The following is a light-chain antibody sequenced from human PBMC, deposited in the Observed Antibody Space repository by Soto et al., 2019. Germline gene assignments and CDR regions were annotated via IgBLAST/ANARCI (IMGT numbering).Light chain of an antibody. CDR2: GAS. CDR3: QQYGSSPLT. CDR1: QSVTSSY. Sequence: EIVLTQSPGTLSLSPGEAATLSCRASQSVTSSYLAWYQQKPGQAPRLLIYGASSRATGIPDRFSGSGSGTDFMLTISRLEPEDFAVYYCQQYGSSPLTFGPGTKVEI. J-gene: IGKJ1*01. V-gene: IGKV3-20*01.